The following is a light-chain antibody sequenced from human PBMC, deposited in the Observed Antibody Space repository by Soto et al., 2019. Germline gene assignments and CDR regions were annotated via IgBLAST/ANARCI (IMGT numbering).Light chain of an antibody. CDR3: QQYGSSGT. CDR1: QSVSSSY. J-gene: IGKJ1*01. V-gene: IGKV3-20*01. Sequence: EIVFTQSPGTLSLSPVERATLSCRASQSVSSSYLAWYQQKPGQAPRLLIYGASSRATGIPDRFSGSGSGTDFTLTISRLEPEDFAVYYCQQYGSSGTFGQGTKVDI. CDR2: GAS.